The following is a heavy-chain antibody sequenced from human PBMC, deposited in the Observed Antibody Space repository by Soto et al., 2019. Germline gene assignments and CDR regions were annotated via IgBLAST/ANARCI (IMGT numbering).Heavy chain of an antibody. J-gene: IGHJ5*02. Sequence: ASVKVSCKASGYTFTSYGISWVRQAPGQGLEWMGWISAYNGNTNYAQKLQGRVTMTTDTSTSTAYMELRSLRSDDTAVYYCARVDSPRQDFRSGYNWRALADNWFDPWGQGTLVTVSS. CDR1: GYTFTSYG. CDR2: ISAYNGNT. CDR3: ARVDSPRQDFRSGYNWRALADNWFDP. V-gene: IGHV1-18*04. D-gene: IGHD3-3*01.